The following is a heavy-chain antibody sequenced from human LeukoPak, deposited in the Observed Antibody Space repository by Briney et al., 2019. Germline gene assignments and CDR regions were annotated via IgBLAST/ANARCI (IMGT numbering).Heavy chain of an antibody. J-gene: IGHJ4*02. CDR3: ARAPTGATHYYFDY. D-gene: IGHD5-12*01. Sequence: PGGSLRLSCAASGFTFSSYSMNWVRQAPGKGLEWVSYISSSSSTIYYADSVKGRFTISRDNAKNSLYLQMNSLRDEDTAVYYCARAPTGATHYYFDYWGQGTLVTVSS. V-gene: IGHV3-48*02. CDR2: ISSSSSTI. CDR1: GFTFSSYS.